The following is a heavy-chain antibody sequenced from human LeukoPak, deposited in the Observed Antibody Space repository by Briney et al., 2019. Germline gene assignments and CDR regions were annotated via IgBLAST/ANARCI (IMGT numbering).Heavy chain of an antibody. CDR2: IKSKTDGGTT. V-gene: IGHV3-15*01. CDR3: TTDGIGNEYRYSSHPDYFDY. D-gene: IGHD2-15*01. Sequence: PGGSLRLSCAASGFTFSNAWMSWVRQAPGKGLEWVGRIKSKTDGGTTDYAAPVKGRFTISRDDSKNTLYLQMNSLKTEDTAVYYFTTDGIGNEYRYSSHPDYFDYWGQGTLVTVSS. CDR1: GFTFSNAW. J-gene: IGHJ4*02.